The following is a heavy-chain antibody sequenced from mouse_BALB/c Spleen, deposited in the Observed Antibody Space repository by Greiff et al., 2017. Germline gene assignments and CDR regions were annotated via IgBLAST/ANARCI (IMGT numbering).Heavy chain of an antibody. J-gene: IGHJ3*01. CDR1: GFTFSDYY. CDR2: IRDGGSYT. V-gene: IGHV5-4*02. D-gene: IGHD1-1*01. Sequence: EVMLVESGGGLVKPGGSLKLSCAASGFTFSDYYMYWVRQTPEKRLEWVATIRDGGSYTYYPDSVKGRFTISRDNAKNNLYLQMSSLKAEDTAMYYCARSGSSSEFAYWGQGTLVTVSA. CDR3: ARSGSSSEFAY.